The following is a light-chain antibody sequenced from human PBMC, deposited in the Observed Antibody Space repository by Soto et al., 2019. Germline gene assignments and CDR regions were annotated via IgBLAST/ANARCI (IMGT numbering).Light chain of an antibody. CDR2: GAS. V-gene: IGKV3-20*01. CDR1: QSVSSSY. J-gene: IGKJ1*01. CDR3: HQYGSSPQT. Sequence: ETVMTQSPGTLSVSLGERATLSCRASQSVSSSYLAWYQQKPGQAPRLLIYGASSRATGIPDRFTGSGSGTDFTLTISRLEPEDFAVFYCHQYGSSPQTFGQGTKV.